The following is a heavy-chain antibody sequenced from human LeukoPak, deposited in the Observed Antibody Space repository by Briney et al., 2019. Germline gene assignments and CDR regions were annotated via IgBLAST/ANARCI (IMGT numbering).Heavy chain of an antibody. CDR1: GGSISSYY. Sequence: SETLSLTCTVSGGSISSYYWSWLRQPPGKGLEWIGYIYYSGSTNYNPSLKSRVTISADTSKNQFSLKLSSVTAADTAVYYCARVAVGKQLAPTYYYYMDVWGKGTTVTVSS. CDR2: IYYSGST. J-gene: IGHJ6*03. D-gene: IGHD6-19*01. V-gene: IGHV4-59*01. CDR3: ARVAVGKQLAPTYYYYMDV.